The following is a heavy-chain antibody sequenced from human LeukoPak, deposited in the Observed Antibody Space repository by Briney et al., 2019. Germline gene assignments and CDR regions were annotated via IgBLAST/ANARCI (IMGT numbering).Heavy chain of an antibody. J-gene: IGHJ4*02. V-gene: IGHV1-2*02. CDR1: GYAFTGYY. Sequence: ASVKVSCKASGYAFTGYYMHWVRQAPGPGLEWMGWINPNSGGTNYAQKFQGRVTMTRDTSISTAYMELSRLRSDDTAVYYCARDLSVVGIAARAFDYWGQGTLVTVSS. CDR3: ARDLSVVGIAARAFDY. D-gene: IGHD6-6*01. CDR2: INPNSGGT.